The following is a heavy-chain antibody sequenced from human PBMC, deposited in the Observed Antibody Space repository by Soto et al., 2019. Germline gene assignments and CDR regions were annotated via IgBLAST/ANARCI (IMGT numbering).Heavy chain of an antibody. Sequence: QVQLVQSGAEVKKPGSSVKVSCKASGCTFSSYAISWVRQAPGQGLEWMGGIIPIFGKANYAQKFQGRVTITADKSTSTAYMELSSLRSEDTAVYYCARDLGLLWFGEPDYYYYGMDVWGQGTTVTVSS. CDR2: IIPIFGKA. CDR3: ARDLGLLWFGEPDYYYYGMDV. D-gene: IGHD3-10*01. V-gene: IGHV1-69*06. CDR1: GCTFSSYA. J-gene: IGHJ6*02.